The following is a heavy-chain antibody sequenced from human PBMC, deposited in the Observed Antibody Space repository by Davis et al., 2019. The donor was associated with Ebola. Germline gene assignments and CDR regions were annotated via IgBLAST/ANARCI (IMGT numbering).Heavy chain of an antibody. V-gene: IGHV3-74*01. Sequence: PGGSLRLSCAASGFTFSSYWMHWVRQAPGKGLVWVSRINSDGSSTSYADSVKGRFTISRDNAKNTLYLQMNSLRAEDTAVYYCARGFKAAADHYYYYGMDVWGQGTTVTVSS. CDR2: INSDGSST. CDR1: GFTFSSYW. J-gene: IGHJ6*02. D-gene: IGHD6-13*01. CDR3: ARGFKAAADHYYYYGMDV.